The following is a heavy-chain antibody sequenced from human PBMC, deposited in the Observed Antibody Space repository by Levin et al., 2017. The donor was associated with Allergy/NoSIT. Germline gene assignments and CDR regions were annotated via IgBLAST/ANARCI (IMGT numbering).Heavy chain of an antibody. CDR2: ISPYNGDT. Sequence: ASVKVSCKASGFTFTFYAFTWVRQAPGQGLEWMGWISPYNGDTKYAQKFQDRVTMTTDTSTSTAYMELRSLRFDDTAVYYWAREMAETAADTFDVWGQGTMVTVSS. D-gene: IGHD2-8*01. CDR3: AREMAETAADTFDV. J-gene: IGHJ3*01. V-gene: IGHV1-18*01. CDR1: GFTFTFYA.